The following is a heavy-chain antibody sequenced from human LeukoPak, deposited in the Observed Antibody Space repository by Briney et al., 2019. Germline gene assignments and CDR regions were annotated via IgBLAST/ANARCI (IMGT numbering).Heavy chain of an antibody. CDR3: VKGGRNEYSGNY. V-gene: IGHV3-64D*08. J-gene: IGHJ4*02. CDR2: IVSNGGTT. CDR1: GFSLSSYA. Sequence: GGSLRLSCSASGFSLSSYAIHWVRQAPGKGLEYVSLIVSNGGTTHYADSVKGRFTISRDNSKKIVYLQMNSLRAEDTAMYYCVKGGRNEYSGNYWGQGTLVTVSS. D-gene: IGHD1-26*01.